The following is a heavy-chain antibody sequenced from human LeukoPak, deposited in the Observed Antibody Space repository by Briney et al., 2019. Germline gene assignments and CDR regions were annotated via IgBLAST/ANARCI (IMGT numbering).Heavy chain of an antibody. CDR2: INPDSGGT. CDR1: GYTFTGYY. Sequence: ASVKVSCKASGYTFTGYYMHWVRQAPGQGLEWMGWINPDSGGTKYAQKFQGRVTMTRDTSISTAYMELSRLRSDDTAVYYCARSAVAGTLFYYYYYMDVWGKGTTVTVSS. D-gene: IGHD6-19*01. CDR3: ARSAVAGTLFYYYYYMDV. V-gene: IGHV1-2*02. J-gene: IGHJ6*03.